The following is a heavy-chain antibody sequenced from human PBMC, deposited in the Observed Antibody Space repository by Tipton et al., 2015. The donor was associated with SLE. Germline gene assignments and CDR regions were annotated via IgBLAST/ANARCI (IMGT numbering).Heavy chain of an antibody. CDR2: ISYSGAT. Sequence: TLSLTCTASGDTIDGNTYFWDWIRQPPGKGLMLIGSISYSGATSYNPSLKSRVTISVDTSKNHFSLSLISVTAADTAVYYCARLTPWGYDYWGPGMLVTVSS. D-gene: IGHD7-27*01. V-gene: IGHV4-39*07. CDR3: ARLTPWGYDY. J-gene: IGHJ4*02. CDR1: GDTIDGNTYF.